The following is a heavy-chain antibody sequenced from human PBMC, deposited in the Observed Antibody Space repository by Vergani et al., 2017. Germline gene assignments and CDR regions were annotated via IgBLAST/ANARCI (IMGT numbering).Heavy chain of an antibody. CDR1: GFTFSSYA. Sequence: QVQLVESGGGAVQPGRSLRLSCAASGFTFSSYAMHWVRQAPGKGLEWVAVISYDGSNKYYADSVKGRFTISRDNSKNTLYLQMNSLRAEDTAVYYCARDAAYYYDSSGYFHSGIFDYWGQGTLVTVSS. CDR2: ISYDGSNK. V-gene: IGHV3-30-3*01. CDR3: ARDAAYYYDSSGYFHSGIFDY. J-gene: IGHJ4*02. D-gene: IGHD3-22*01.